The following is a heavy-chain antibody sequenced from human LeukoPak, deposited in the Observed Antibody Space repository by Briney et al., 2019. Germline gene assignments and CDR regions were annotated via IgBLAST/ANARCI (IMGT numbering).Heavy chain of an antibody. V-gene: IGHV3-7*01. D-gene: IGHD3-22*01. CDR1: GFTFSSYW. CDR2: IQQDGSEK. Sequence: GGSLRLSCAASGFTFSSYWMSWVRQAPGKGLEWVANIQQDGSEKYYVDSVKGRFTISRDNAKNPLYLQMNSLRAEDTAVYYCARDPNPESSAYYSWGQGTLVTVSS. CDR3: ARDPNPESSAYYS. J-gene: IGHJ4*02.